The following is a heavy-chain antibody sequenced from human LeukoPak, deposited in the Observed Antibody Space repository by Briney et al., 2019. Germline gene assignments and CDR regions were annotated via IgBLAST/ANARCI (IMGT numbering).Heavy chain of an antibody. V-gene: IGHV1-2*06. CDR1: GHTFTGYY. CDR3: ARDLRYSSGCLNY. CDR2: INPNSGGT. J-gene: IGHJ4*02. D-gene: IGHD6-19*01. Sequence: ALVKVSCKASGHTFTGYYMHWVRQAPGQGLEWMGRINPNSGGTNYAQKFQGRVTMTRDTSISTAYMELSRLRSDDTAVYYCARDLRYSSGCLNYWGQGTLVTVSS.